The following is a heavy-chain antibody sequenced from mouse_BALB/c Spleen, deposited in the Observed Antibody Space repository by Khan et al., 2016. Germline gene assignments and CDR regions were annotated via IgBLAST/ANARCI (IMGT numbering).Heavy chain of an antibody. J-gene: IGHJ1*01. Sequence: VQLKESGAELVKPGASVKLSCTASGFNIKDTYMHWVKQRPEQGLEWIGRIDPANGNTKYDPKFQGKATITAATSSNTAYLQLSSLTSEDTAVYYCARWDWYFDVWGAGTTVTISS. CDR3: ARWDWYFDV. CDR1: GFNIKDTY. V-gene: IGHV14-3*02. CDR2: IDPANGNT.